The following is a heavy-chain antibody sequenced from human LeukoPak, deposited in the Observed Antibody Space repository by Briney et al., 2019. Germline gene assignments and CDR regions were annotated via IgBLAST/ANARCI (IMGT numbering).Heavy chain of an antibody. V-gene: IGHV3-48*01. J-gene: IGHJ4*02. CDR2: ISSSSSTI. Sequence: SGGSLRLSCAASGFTFSSYSMNWVRQAPGKGLEWVSYISSSSSTIYYADSVKGRFTISRDNAKNSLYLQMNSLRAEDTAVYYCARSITMIVVVPFDYWGQGTLVTVSS. CDR1: GFTFSSYS. CDR3: ARSITMIVVVPFDY. D-gene: IGHD3-22*01.